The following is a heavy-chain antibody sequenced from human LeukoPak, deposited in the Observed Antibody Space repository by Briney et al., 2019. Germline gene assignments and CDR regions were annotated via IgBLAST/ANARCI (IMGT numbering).Heavy chain of an antibody. V-gene: IGHV4-4*02. CDR3: ARDTMPPDCSGGSCYLVTAFDI. Sequence: SGTLSLTCAVSGGSISSSNWWSWVRQPPGKGLEWIGEIYHSGSTNYNPSLKSRVTISVDKSKNQFSLKLSSVTAADTAVYYCARDTMPPDCSGGSCYLVTAFDIWGQGTMVTVSS. CDR1: GGSISSSNW. CDR2: IYHSGST. D-gene: IGHD2-15*01. J-gene: IGHJ3*02.